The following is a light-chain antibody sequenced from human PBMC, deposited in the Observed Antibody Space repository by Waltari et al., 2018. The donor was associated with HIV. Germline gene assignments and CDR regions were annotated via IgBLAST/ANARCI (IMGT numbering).Light chain of an antibody. Sequence: EIALTQSPVTLPVSTGERATLSCRASESVRNTLAWYQQKPGQAPRLLIYETSKRATDIPARFSGSGSGPDFTLSISNVEPEDFALYFCQQRGGWPLYTFGQGT. J-gene: IGKJ2*01. V-gene: IGKV3-11*01. CDR1: ESVRNT. CDR2: ETS. CDR3: QQRGGWPLYT.